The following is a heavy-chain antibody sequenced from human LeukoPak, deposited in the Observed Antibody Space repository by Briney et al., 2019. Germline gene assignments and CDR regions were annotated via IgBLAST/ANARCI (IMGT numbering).Heavy chain of an antibody. CDR1: GFTFSSYS. CDR3: ARDVIVEFDY. D-gene: IGHD1-26*01. CDR2: ISGSSRTI. Sequence: GGSLRLSCAGSGFTFSSYSMNWVRQAPGKGMEWVSYISGSSRTIYYADSVKGRFTISRDNAKNSLYLQMNSLRAEDTAVYYCARDVIVEFDYWGQGTLVTVSS. V-gene: IGHV3-48*01. J-gene: IGHJ4*02.